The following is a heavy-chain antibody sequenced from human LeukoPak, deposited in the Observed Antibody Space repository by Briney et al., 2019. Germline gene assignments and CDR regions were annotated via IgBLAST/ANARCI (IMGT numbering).Heavy chain of an antibody. CDR3: ARARIAAPLLDY. Sequence: PGGSLRLSCAASGFTFSSYWMSWVRQAPGKGLEWVANIKQDGSDKYYVDSVKGRFTISRDNAKNSLYLQMNSLRVEDTASYFCARARIAAPLLDYWGQGTLVTVSS. D-gene: IGHD6-13*01. CDR1: GFTFSSYW. V-gene: IGHV3-7*02. CDR2: IKQDGSDK. J-gene: IGHJ4*02.